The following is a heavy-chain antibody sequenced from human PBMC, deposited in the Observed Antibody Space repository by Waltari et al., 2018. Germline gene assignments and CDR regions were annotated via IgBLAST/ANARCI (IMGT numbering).Heavy chain of an antibody. D-gene: IGHD2-15*01. Sequence: QVQLVQSGAEVKKPGASVKVSCKASGYTFTSYGISWVRQAPGQGLEGMGWISAYNGNTNYAQKLQGRVTMTTDTSTSTAYMELRSLRSDDTAVYYCARTGYCSGGSCFQRRLYYYYGMDVWGQGTTVTVSS. V-gene: IGHV1-18*01. CDR3: ARTGYCSGGSCFQRRLYYYYGMDV. CDR2: ISAYNGNT. CDR1: GYTFTSYG. J-gene: IGHJ6*02.